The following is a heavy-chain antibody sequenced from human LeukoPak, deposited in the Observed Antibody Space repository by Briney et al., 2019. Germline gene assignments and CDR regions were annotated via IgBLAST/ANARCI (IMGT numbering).Heavy chain of an antibody. CDR2: IYSGGST. CDR3: EATTPRDY. Sequence: GGSLRLSCAASGFTVSSNYMSWVRQAPGKGLEWVSVIYSGGSTYYADSVKGRFTISRDNSKNTLYLQMNSLRAEDTAVYHCEATTPRDYWGQGTLVTVSS. V-gene: IGHV3-66*01. D-gene: IGHD2-15*01. CDR1: GFTVSSNY. J-gene: IGHJ4*02.